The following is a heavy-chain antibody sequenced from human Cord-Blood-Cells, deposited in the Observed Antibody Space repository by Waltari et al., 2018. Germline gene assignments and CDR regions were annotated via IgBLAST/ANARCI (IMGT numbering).Heavy chain of an antibody. D-gene: IGHD3-22*01. CDR2: IIPIFGTA. V-gene: IGHV1-69*12. CDR3: ARKYYDSSGYYYPFDY. CDR1: GGTFSSYA. J-gene: IGHJ4*02. Sequence: QVQLVQSGAEVKKPGSSVKVSCKASGGTFSSYAISWVRQAPGQGLEWMGVIIPIFGTANYAQKFQGRVTITADESTSTAYMELSSLRSEDTAVYYCARKYYDSSGYYYPFDYWGQGTLVTVSS.